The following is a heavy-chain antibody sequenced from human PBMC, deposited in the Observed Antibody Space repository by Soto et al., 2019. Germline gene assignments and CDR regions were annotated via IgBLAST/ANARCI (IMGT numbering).Heavy chain of an antibody. CDR3: AEVPITIRIRKGG. V-gene: IGHV3-23*01. Sequence: PGGSLRLSCAASGFTFSSSAMSWVRQAPGKGLEWVSALSVSGGSTYYADSVKGRFTISRDNSKNTLYLQMNSLRAEDTAVYYWAEVPITIRIRKGGWGPGYSVTVSS. CDR2: LSVSGGST. CDR1: GFTFSSSA. J-gene: IGHJ6*02. D-gene: IGHD3-10*01.